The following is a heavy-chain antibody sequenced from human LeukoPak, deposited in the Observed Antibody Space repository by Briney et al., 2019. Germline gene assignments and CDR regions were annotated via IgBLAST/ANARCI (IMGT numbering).Heavy chain of an antibody. V-gene: IGHV3-23*01. CDR1: GFSFDTYA. Sequence: GGSLRLSCTASGFSFDTYAMNWVRQVPGKGLEWVSGISGSGGNSYYADSVKGRFTISRDNSKNSLYLQMNSLRAEDTAVFYCARPAGDYVNGPRIDPWGQGTLVTVSS. CDR3: ARPAGDYVNGPRIDP. J-gene: IGHJ5*02. CDR2: ISGSGGNS. D-gene: IGHD4-17*01.